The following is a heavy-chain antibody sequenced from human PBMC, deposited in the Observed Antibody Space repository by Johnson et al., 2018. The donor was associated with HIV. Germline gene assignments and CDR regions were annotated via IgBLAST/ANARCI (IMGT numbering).Heavy chain of an antibody. J-gene: IGHJ3*02. V-gene: IGHV3-15*01. D-gene: IGHD1-26*01. CDR3: TTDVPGGPYYNAFDI. Sequence: VQLVESGGGLVQPGGSLRLSCAASGFTVSSNYMTWVRQAPGKGLEWVGRIKSKTDGETIDYAAPVKGRFTISRDDSKNTLYLQMHSLKTEDMAVYYCTTDVPGGPYYNAFDIWGQGTMVTVSS. CDR2: IKSKTDGETI. CDR1: GFTVSSNY.